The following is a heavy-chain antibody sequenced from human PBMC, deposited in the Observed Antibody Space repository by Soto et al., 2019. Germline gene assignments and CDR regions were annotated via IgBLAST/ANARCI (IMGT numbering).Heavy chain of an antibody. V-gene: IGHV1-8*02. D-gene: IGHD3-10*02. CDR2: MKPSSGKT. Sequence: QVQLVQSGAEVKKPGASVKVSCTASGYAFTTSEIHWVRQTTGQGLEWLGWMKPSSGKTGYAQKVQDRVTMTRDTSTSTAYLEVSGLRSEDTALYYCARLSSASVVSSTSPNVRYYYYYMDVWGTGTAVTVSS. CDR1: GYAFTTSE. CDR3: ARLSSASVVSSTSPNVRYYYYYMDV. J-gene: IGHJ6*03.